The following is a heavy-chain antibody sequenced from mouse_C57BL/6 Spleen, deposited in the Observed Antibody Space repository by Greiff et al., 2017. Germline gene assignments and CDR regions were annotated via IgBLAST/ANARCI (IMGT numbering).Heavy chain of an antibody. CDR3: ARAPYDYDVGYAMDY. CDR1: GFSLTSYG. Sequence: VMLVESGPGLVQPSQSLSITCTVSGFSLTSYGVHWVRQSPGKGLEWLGVIWSGGSTDYNAAFISRLSISKDNSKSQVFFKMNSLQADDTAIYYCARAPYDYDVGYAMDYWGQGTSVTVSS. J-gene: IGHJ4*01. D-gene: IGHD2-4*01. V-gene: IGHV2-2*01. CDR2: IWSGGST.